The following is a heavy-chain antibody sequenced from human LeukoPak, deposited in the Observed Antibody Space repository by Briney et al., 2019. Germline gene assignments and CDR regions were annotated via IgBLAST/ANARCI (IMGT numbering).Heavy chain of an antibody. Sequence: SETLSLTCAVYGGSFSGYYWSWIRQPPGKGLEWIGEINHSESTNYNPSLKSRVTISVDTSKNQFSLNLSSVTAADTAVYYCARQEIGLRSFDPWGQGTLVTVSS. CDR2: INHSEST. CDR3: ARQEIGLRSFDP. CDR1: GGSFSGYY. J-gene: IGHJ5*02. D-gene: IGHD3/OR15-3a*01. V-gene: IGHV4-34*01.